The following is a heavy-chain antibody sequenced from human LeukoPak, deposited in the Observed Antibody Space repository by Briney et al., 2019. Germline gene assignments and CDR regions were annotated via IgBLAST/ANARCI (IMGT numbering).Heavy chain of an antibody. Sequence: ASVKVSCKASGYTFTSYGISWVRQAPGQGLEWMGWISAYNGNTNHAQKLQGRVTMTTDTSTSTAYMELRSLRSDDTAVYYCARDGGGKRPLRFLEWLDNVNYDYWGQGTLVTVSS. V-gene: IGHV1-18*01. D-gene: IGHD3-3*01. CDR2: ISAYNGNT. CDR3: ARDGGGKRPLRFLEWLDNVNYDY. J-gene: IGHJ4*02. CDR1: GYTFTSYG.